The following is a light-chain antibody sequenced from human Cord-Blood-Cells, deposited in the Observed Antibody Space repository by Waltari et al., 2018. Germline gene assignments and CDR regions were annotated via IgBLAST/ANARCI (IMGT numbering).Light chain of an antibody. CDR3: SSYTSSSTLV. CDR1: SSHVGGYHY. J-gene: IGLJ3*02. V-gene: IGLV2-14*03. Sequence: QSALTHPASVSGSPGPSIPISCTGTSSHVGGYHYFSCYQQHPGKAPKPMIYDVSNRPSGVSNRFSGSKSGNTASLTISGLQAEDEADYYCSSYTSSSTLVFGGGTKLTVL. CDR2: DVS.